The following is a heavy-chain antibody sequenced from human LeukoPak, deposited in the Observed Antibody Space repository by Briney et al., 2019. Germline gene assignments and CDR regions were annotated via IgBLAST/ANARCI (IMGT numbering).Heavy chain of an antibody. CDR3: ARDLGYNSAS. D-gene: IGHD5-18*01. CDR1: GFTFTNYW. V-gene: IGHV3-74*01. CDR2: INHDGSST. Sequence: SGGSLRLSCAASGFTFTNYWMHWVRHVPGKGLVWVSHINHDGSSTNYADSVKGRFTISRDNAKNTLYLQMNSLTAEDTAVYYCARDLGYNSASWGQGTLVTVSS. J-gene: IGHJ5*02.